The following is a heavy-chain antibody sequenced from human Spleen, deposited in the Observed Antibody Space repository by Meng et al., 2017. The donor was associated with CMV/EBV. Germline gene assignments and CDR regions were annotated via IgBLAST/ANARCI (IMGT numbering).Heavy chain of an antibody. CDR2: VSWNGSRT. J-gene: IGHJ3*02. V-gene: IGHV3-35*01. D-gene: IGHD3-22*01. Sequence: GMNLGHQAPGKRLGWVSGVSWNGSRTHYADSVKGRFIISRDNSRNTLYLQTNSLRAEDTAVYYCVRNGSSLGYSHTMIVVVRILHIWGQGTMVTVSS. CDR1: G. CDR3: VRNGSSLGYSHTMIVVVRILHI.